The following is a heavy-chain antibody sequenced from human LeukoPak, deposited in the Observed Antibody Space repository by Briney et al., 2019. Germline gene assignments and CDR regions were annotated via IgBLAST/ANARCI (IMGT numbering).Heavy chain of an antibody. J-gene: IGHJ4*02. Sequence: SQTLSLTCTVSGGSISSGSYYWSWLRQPAGKGLEWIGRIYTSGSTNYNPSLKSRVTISVDTSKNQFSLKLSSVTAADTAVYYCARILGGCSSTSCSEYWGQGTLVAVSS. V-gene: IGHV4-61*02. CDR3: ARILGGCSSTSCSEY. CDR2: IYTSGST. CDR1: GGSISSGSYY. D-gene: IGHD2-2*01.